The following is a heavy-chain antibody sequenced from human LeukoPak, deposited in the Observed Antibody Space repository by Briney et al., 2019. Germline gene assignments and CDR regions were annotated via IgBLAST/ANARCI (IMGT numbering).Heavy chain of an antibody. CDR3: ARGAYYDSSGYEY. CDR2: IYYSGST. Sequence: PSETLSLTCTVSGGSISSSSYYWGWIRQPPGKGLEWIGSIYYSGSTYYNPSLKSRVTISVDTSKNQFSLKLSSVTAADTAVYYCARGAYYDSSGYEYWGQGTLVTVSS. J-gene: IGHJ4*02. V-gene: IGHV4-39*01. D-gene: IGHD3-22*01. CDR1: GGSISSSSYY.